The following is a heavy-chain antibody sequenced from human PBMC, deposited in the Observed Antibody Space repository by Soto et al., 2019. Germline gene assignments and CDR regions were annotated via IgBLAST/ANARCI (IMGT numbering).Heavy chain of an antibody. Sequence: GASVKVSCKASGYTFTSYGISWVRQAPGQGLEWMGGISAYNGKTNYAQKLQGRVTMTTDTSTSTAYMELSSLRSEDTAVYYCARDEYCSSSEFYYYYGMDVWGQGTTVTVSS. CDR2: ISAYNGKT. V-gene: IGHV1-18*01. CDR1: GYTFTSYG. CDR3: ARDEYCSSSEFYYYYGMDV. J-gene: IGHJ6*02. D-gene: IGHD6-6*01.